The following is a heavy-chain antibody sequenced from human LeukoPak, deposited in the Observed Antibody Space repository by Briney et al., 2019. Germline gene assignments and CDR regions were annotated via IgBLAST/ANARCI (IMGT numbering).Heavy chain of an antibody. D-gene: IGHD4-23*01. CDR3: AREDYGGNSGTYFDY. CDR2: TYYRSKWYN. J-gene: IGHJ4*02. V-gene: IGHV6-1*01. CDR1: GDSVSSSSAA. Sequence: PSQTLSLTCAISGDSVSSSSAAWNWIRQSPSRGLEWLGRTYYRSKWYNEYAVSVRSRITINPDTPKNQFSLQLNSVTPEDTAVYYCAREDYGGNSGTYFDYWGQGTLVTVSS.